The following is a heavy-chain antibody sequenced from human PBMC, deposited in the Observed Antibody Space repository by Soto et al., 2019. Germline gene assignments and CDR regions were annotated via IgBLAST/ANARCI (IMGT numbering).Heavy chain of an antibody. Sequence: PSETLSLTCTVSGGSISSGDYYWSWIRQPPGKGLEWIGYIYYSGSAYYNPSLKSRVTISVDTSKNQFSLKLSSVTAADTAVYYCATPGYYYYYYGMDVWGQGTTVTVSS. V-gene: IGHV4-30-4*01. CDR1: GGSISSGDYY. CDR2: IYYSGSA. CDR3: ATPGYYYYYYGMDV. J-gene: IGHJ6*02.